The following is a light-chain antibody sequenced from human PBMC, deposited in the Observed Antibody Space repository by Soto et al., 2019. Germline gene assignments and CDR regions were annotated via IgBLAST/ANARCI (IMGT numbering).Light chain of an antibody. J-gene: IGLJ1*01. CDR3: SSDTITTV. CDR2: NVN. CDR1: SSDVGGYNY. Sequence: QSALTQPASVSGSPGQSITISCTGTSSDVGGYNYVSWYQQHPGKAPKLMIYNVNNRPSGVSNRFSGSKSGNTASLTISGLPSEDEADYYCSSDTITTVFGTGTKLTVL. V-gene: IGLV2-14*01.